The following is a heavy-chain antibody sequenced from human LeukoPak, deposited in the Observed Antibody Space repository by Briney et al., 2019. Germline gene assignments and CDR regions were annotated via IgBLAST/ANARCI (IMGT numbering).Heavy chain of an antibody. J-gene: IGHJ5*02. V-gene: IGHV3-53*04. CDR1: GFSVSNNY. CDR3: GRIYASGIDP. CDR2: IYSGGTT. D-gene: IGHD3-10*01. Sequence: GGSLRLSCAASGFSVSNNYMSWARQAPGKGLEWVSFIYSGGTTGYADSVKGRFTISRHNSKNTLYLQMNRLRVEDTAVYYCGRIYASGIDPWGQGTLVTVSS.